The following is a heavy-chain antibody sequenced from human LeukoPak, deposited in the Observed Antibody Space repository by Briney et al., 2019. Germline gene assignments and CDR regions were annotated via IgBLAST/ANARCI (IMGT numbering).Heavy chain of an antibody. CDR2: ISYDGSNK. D-gene: IGHD3-3*01. Sequence: GGSLRLSCAASGFTFSSYAMHWVRQAPGKGLEWVAVISYDGSNKYYADSVKGRFTISRDNSKNTLYLQMNSLRAEDTAVYYCARDWRKGYYDFWSGYTDNYFDYWGQGTLVTVSS. J-gene: IGHJ4*02. V-gene: IGHV3-30-3*01. CDR3: ARDWRKGYYDFWSGYTDNYFDY. CDR1: GFTFSSYA.